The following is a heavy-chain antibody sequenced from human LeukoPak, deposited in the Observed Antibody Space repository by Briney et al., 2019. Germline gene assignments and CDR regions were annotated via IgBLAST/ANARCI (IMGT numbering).Heavy chain of an antibody. J-gene: IGHJ3*02. CDR1: GGSFSGYY. CDR3: ARGPYSYDSSGAFDI. V-gene: IGHV4-34*01. CDR2: ISSSGST. D-gene: IGHD3-22*01. Sequence: SETLSLTCAVYGGSFSGYYWSWIRQPPGKGLEWIGRISSSGSTNYNPSLKSRVTISVDTSKNQFSLKLSSVTAADTAVYFCARGPYSYDSSGAFDIWGQGTMVTVSS.